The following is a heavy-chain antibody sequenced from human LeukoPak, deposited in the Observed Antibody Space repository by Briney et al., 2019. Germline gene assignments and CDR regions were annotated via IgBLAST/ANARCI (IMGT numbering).Heavy chain of an antibody. J-gene: IGHJ5*02. V-gene: IGHV1-2*02. D-gene: IGHD3-10*01. CDR3: ARVLWFGAANWFDP. CDR2: INPNSGGT. Sequence: GASVKVSCKASGYTFTGYYMHWVRQAPGQGLEWMGWINPNSGGTNYAQKFQGRVTMTRDTSISTAYMELSRLRSDDTAVYYCARVLWFGAANWFDPWGQGTLVTVSS. CDR1: GYTFTGYY.